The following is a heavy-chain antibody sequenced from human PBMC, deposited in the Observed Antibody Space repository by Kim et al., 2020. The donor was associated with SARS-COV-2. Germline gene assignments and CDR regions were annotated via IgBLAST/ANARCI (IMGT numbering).Heavy chain of an antibody. CDR1: GFTFSSYE. V-gene: IGHV3-48*03. CDR2: ISSSGSTV. J-gene: IGHJ6*03. CDR3: VRDLVEVSDYYYSIDV. D-gene: IGHD2-8*02. Sequence: GGSLRLSCAASGFTFSSYEMNWVRRAPGKGLEWVSYISSSGSTVYYADSVKGRFTISRDNAKNSLYLQMNSLRAEDTAVYYCVRDLVEVSDYYYSIDVWGQGTMVTVSS.